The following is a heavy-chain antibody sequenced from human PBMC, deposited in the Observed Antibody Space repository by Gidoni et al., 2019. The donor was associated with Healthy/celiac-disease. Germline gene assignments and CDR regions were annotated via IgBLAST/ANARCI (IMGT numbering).Heavy chain of an antibody. CDR1: GFTFRSYG. CDR3: AKGDFCTNGVCYRDPFDY. J-gene: IGHJ4*02. CDR2: ISYDGSNK. Sequence: QVQLVESGGGVVQPGRSLTLSCAASGFTFRSYGMHCVRQAPGKGLECVAVISYDGSNKYYADSVKGRFTISRDNSKNTLYLQMNSLRAEDTAVYYCAKGDFCTNGVCYRDPFDYWGQGTLVTVSS. V-gene: IGHV3-30*18. D-gene: IGHD2-8*01.